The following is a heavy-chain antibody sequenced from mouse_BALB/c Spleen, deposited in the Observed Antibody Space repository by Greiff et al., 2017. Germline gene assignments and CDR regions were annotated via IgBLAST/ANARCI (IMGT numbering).Heavy chain of an antibody. CDR1: GFSLTGYG. D-gene: IGHD2-14*01. J-gene: IGHJ4*01. CDR2: IWGDGST. CDR3: ARDVAYYRYDRAMDY. V-gene: IGHV2-6-7*01. Sequence: QVQLQQSGPGLVAPSQSLSITCTVSGFSLTGYGVNWVRQPPGKGLEWLGMIWGDGSTDYNSALKSRLSISKDNSKSQVFLKRNSLQTDDTARYYCARDVAYYRYDRAMDYWGQGTSVTVSS.